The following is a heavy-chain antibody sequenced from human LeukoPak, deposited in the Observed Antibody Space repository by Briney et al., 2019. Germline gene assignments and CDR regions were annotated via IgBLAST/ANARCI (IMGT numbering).Heavy chain of an antibody. CDR2: ISSSGSNI. V-gene: IGHV3-48*03. J-gene: IGHJ4*02. CDR3: ARPYDSSGYFSLGY. D-gene: IGHD3-22*01. Sequence: PGRSLRLSCAASGFIFSGYEMNWVRQAPGKGLEYISYISSSGSNIYYGDSVKGRFTISRDNAKSSLYLQMNSLRAEDTAVYYCARPYDSSGYFSLGYWGQGTLVTVSS. CDR1: GFIFSGYE.